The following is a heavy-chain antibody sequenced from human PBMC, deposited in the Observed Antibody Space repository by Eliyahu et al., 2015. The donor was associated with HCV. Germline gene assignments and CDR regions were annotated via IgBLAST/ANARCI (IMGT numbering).Heavy chain of an antibody. CDR2: IHYSGST. CDR3: ASGGGGIAVTGTGGWFDP. Sequence: QVQLQESGPGLVKPSETLSLTCTXXGGSIXTYYWSWIRQPPGKRLEWIGYIHYSGSTNYNPSLKNRVTISIDTSKNQFSLNLTSVTAADTAMYYCASGGGGIAVTGTGGWFDPWGQGTLVTVSS. V-gene: IGHV4-59*01. D-gene: IGHD6-19*01. CDR1: GGSIXTYY. J-gene: IGHJ5*02.